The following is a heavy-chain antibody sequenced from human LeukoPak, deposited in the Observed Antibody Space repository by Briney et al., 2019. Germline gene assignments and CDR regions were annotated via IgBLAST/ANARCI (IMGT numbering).Heavy chain of an antibody. CDR1: GFTFSNYG. D-gene: IGHD5-12*01. Sequence: GGSLRLSCAASGFTFSNYGMHWVRQTPGKGLEWVAFIRYDGSDKYYADSVKGPFTISRDNSKNTLYLQMNSLRAEDTAVYYCARGLSGSDYELLDYWGQGTLVTVSS. CDR3: ARGLSGSDYELLDY. J-gene: IGHJ4*02. CDR2: IRYDGSDK. V-gene: IGHV3-30*02.